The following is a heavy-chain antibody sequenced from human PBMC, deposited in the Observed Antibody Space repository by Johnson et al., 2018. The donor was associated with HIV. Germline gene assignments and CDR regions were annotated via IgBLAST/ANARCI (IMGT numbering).Heavy chain of an antibody. CDR3: ARGIIVSPDAFDF. D-gene: IGHD5/OR15-5a*01. J-gene: IGHJ3*01. CDR1: GFTFSSYW. V-gene: IGHV3-7*01. Sequence: VQLVESGGGVVQPGRSLRLSCAASGFTFSSYWMSWVRQAPGKGLEWVANIKQDGSEKYYVDSVKGRFTISRDNAKNSLYLQMNSLRAEDTAVYYCARGIIVSPDAFDFWGLGTRVTVSS. CDR2: IKQDGSEK.